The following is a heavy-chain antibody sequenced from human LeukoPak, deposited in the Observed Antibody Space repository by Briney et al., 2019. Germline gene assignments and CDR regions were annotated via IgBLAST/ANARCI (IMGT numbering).Heavy chain of an antibody. V-gene: IGHV4-30-2*01. D-gene: IGHD1-26*01. CDR2: IYHSGST. J-gene: IGHJ4*02. CDR1: GGSISSGGYY. Sequence: TSETLSPTCTVSGGSISSGGYYWSWIRQPPGKGLEWIGYIYHSGSTYYNPSLKSRVTISVDRSKNQLSPKLSSVTAADTAVYYCARDRVGATAFDYWGQGTLVTVSS. CDR3: ARDRVGATAFDY.